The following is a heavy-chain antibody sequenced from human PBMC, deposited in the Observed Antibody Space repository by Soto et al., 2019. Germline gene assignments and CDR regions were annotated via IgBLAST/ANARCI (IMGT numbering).Heavy chain of an antibody. D-gene: IGHD6-19*01. CDR3: ARDYGSGWFFDY. J-gene: IGHJ4*02. CDR1: GDSVSSKSVA. CDR2: TYYRSKWYN. V-gene: IGHV6-1*01. Sequence: PSQTLSLTCVISGDSVSSKSVAWNWIRQSPSRGLEWLGRTYYRSKWYNEYADSVKRRLIISPDTSKNQFSLQLNSVTPEDTAVYYCARDYGSGWFFDYWGQGTRVTVSS.